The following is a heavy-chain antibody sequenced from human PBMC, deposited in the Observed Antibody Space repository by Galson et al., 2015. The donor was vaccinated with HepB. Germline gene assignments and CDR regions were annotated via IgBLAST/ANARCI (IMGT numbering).Heavy chain of an antibody. V-gene: IGHV1-69*13. CDR3: ASRIPLNDAFDI. Sequence: SVKVSCKASGGTFSSYAISWVRQAPGQGLEWMGGIIPIFGTANYAQKFQGRVTITADESTSTAYMELSSLRSEDTAVYYCASRIPLNDAFDIWGQGTMVTVSS. CDR1: GGTFSSYA. CDR2: IIPIFGTA. D-gene: IGHD2-15*01. J-gene: IGHJ3*02.